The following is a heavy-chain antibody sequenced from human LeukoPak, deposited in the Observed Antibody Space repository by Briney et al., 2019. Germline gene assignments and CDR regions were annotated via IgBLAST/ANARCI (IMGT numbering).Heavy chain of an antibody. CDR1: GGSISSGGYS. CDR3: ARVVAAAGNNWFDP. Sequence: SETLSLTCAVSGGSISSGGYSWSWIRQTPGKGLEWIAYIHDSGSTYNNPSLKSRISISIDTSKNQFSLKLNSVTAADTAVYYCARVVAAAGNNWFDPWGQGTLVTVSS. CDR2: IHDSGST. V-gene: IGHV4-30-4*07. D-gene: IGHD6-13*01. J-gene: IGHJ5*02.